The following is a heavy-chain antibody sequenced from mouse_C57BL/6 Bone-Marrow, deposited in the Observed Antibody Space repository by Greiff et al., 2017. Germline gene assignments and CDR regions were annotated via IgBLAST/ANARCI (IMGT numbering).Heavy chain of an antibody. Sequence: QVQLQQSGAELARPGASVKLSCKASGYTFTSYGISWVKQRTGQGLEWIGEIYPRSGNTYYNEKFKGKATLTADKSSSTAYMELRSLTSEDSAVYFCSMLYGNYVAWFAYWGQGTLVTVSA. CDR1: GYTFTSYG. V-gene: IGHV1-81*01. CDR2: IYPRSGNT. D-gene: IGHD2-1*01. CDR3: SMLYGNYVAWFAY. J-gene: IGHJ3*01.